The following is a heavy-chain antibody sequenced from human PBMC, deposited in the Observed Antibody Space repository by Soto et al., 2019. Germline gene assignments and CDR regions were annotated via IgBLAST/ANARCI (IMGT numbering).Heavy chain of an antibody. CDR2: IYYSGST. V-gene: IGHV4-31*03. J-gene: IGHJ6*02. D-gene: IGHD1-1*01. CDR3: ATIRRPHANNRDGWANYYSYGMDV. CDR1: GGSISSGGYY. Sequence: PSETLSLTCTVSGGSISSGGYYWSWIRQHPGKGLEWIGYIYYSGSTYYNPSLKSRVTISVDTSKNQFSLKLSSVTAADTAVYYCATIRRPHANNRDGWANYYSYGMDVWGQGTTVTVSS.